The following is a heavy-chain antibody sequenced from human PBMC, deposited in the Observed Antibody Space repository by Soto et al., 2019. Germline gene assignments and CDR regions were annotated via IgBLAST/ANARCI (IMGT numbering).Heavy chain of an antibody. CDR2: ISYDGSNK. J-gene: IGHJ4*02. CDR3: ARDSYYDILTGSQWSPFDY. V-gene: IGHV3-30-3*01. CDR1: GFTFSSYA. Sequence: PGGSLRLSCAASGFTFSSYAMHWVRRAPGKGLEWVAVISYDGSNKYYADSVKGRFTISRDNSKNTLYLQMNSLRAEDTAVYYCARDSYYDILTGSQWSPFDYWGQGTLVTVSS. D-gene: IGHD3-9*01.